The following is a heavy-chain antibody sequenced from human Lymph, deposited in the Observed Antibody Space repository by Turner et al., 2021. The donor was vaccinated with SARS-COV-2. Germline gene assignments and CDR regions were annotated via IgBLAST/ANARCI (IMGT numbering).Heavy chain of an antibody. CDR2: IYYSGST. V-gene: IGHV4-39*01. CDR1: GGSISSSSYY. CDR3: ASNYDILTGYYTRNWFDP. J-gene: IGHJ5*02. D-gene: IGHD3-9*01. Sequence: QLQLQDSGPGLVKPSETLSLTCTVPGGSISSSSYYWGWIRQPPGKGLEWNGSIYYSGSTYYNPPLKSRVTISGDTSKNQCSLKLSSVTAADTAVYYCASNYDILTGYYTRNWFDPWGQGTLVTVSS.